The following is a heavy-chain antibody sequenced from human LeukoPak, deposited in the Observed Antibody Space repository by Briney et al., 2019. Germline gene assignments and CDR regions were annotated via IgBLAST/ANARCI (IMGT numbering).Heavy chain of an antibody. CDR3: AREHVLRYFDT. J-gene: IGHJ4*02. V-gene: IGHV4-34*01. Sequence: SETLSLTCAVYGGSFSGYYWSWIRQPPGKELEWIGEINHSGSTNYNPSLKSRVTISVDTSKNQFSLKLSSVTAADTAVYYCAREHVLRYFDTWGQGTLVTVS. CDR2: INHSGST. CDR1: GGSFSGYY. D-gene: IGHD3-9*01.